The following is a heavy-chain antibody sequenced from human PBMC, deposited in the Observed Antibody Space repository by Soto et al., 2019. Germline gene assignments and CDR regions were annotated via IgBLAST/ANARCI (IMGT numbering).Heavy chain of an antibody. V-gene: IGHV1-18*03. CDR2: ISASKGNT. CDR3: ASRAGQLPYDFDY. Sequence: XSVKVSCKGSGYTFSNYGFTWLRKAPGQGPEWMGWISASKGNTNYAQKFQGRVTLTRDTSTSTAYMELRSLKSDDMAVYYCASRAGQLPYDFDYWGQGTQVTVSS. J-gene: IGHJ4*02. CDR1: GYTFSNYG. D-gene: IGHD6-6*01.